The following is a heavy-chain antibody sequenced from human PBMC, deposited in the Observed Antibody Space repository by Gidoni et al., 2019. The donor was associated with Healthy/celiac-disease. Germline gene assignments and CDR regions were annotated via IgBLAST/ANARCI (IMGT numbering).Heavy chain of an antibody. CDR2: SSSSSSYI. V-gene: IGHV3-21*01. Sequence: EVQLVESGGGLVKPGGSLRLSCAASGFTFSSYSMNWVRQAPGKGLECVSSSSSSSSYIYYADSVKGRFTISRDNAKNSLYLQMNSLRAEDTAVYYCARSLSYCTNGVCYLGYWGQGTLVTVSS. CDR3: ARSLSYCTNGVCYLGY. J-gene: IGHJ4*02. D-gene: IGHD2-8*01. CDR1: GFTFSSYS.